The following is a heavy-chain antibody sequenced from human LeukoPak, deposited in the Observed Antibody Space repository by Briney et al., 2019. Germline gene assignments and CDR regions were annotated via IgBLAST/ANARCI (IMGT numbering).Heavy chain of an antibody. D-gene: IGHD3-9*01. CDR1: GGSISSYY. J-gene: IGHJ6*01. CDR2: IYNSGST. CDR3: ARDGLRFFAWLWAPNYYGMDV. V-gene: IGHV4-59*12. Sequence: PSETLSLTCTVSGGSISSYYWSWIRQPPGKGLEWIGYIYNSGSTNYNPSLKSRVTISVDTSKNQFSLKLSSVTAADTAVYYCARDGLRFFAWLWAPNYYGMDVGGKGPRFTVSS.